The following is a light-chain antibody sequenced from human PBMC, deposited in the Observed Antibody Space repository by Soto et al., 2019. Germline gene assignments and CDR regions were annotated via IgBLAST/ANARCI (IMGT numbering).Light chain of an antibody. CDR2: AAS. CDR3: QQVNGYPHT. CDR1: QGISSH. Sequence: DVQLTQSPSFLSASVGDKVTITCRVSQGISSHLAWYQRKPGKAPKLLIYAASTLQSGVPSRFSGSGSGTEFTLTISSLQPEDFATYYCQQVNGYPHTFGQGTKLEIK. V-gene: IGKV1-9*01. J-gene: IGKJ2*01.